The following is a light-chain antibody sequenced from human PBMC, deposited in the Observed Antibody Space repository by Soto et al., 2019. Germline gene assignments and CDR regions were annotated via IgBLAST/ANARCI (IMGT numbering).Light chain of an antibody. Sequence: QSVLTQPPSASGTPGQRVTLSCSGSSSNIGGNYVYWYQQLPGTAPKLLIYSNNQRPSGVPDRFSGSKSGTSASLAISGLRSEDEADYSCAAWDDSLSGVIFGGGTQLTVL. J-gene: IGLJ2*01. CDR2: SNN. CDR1: SSNIGGNY. CDR3: AAWDDSLSGVI. V-gene: IGLV1-47*02.